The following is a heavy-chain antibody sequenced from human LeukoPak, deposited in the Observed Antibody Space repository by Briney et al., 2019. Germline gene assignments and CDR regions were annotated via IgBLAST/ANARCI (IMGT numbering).Heavy chain of an antibody. D-gene: IGHD1-26*01. V-gene: IGHV1-18*01. CDR3: ARDRGGYGLYWYFDL. CDR1: GYTFTSYG. J-gene: IGHJ2*01. CDR2: ISAYNGNT. Sequence: ASVKVSCKASGYTFTSYGISWVRQAPGQGLEWMGWISAYNGNTNYAQKLQGRDTMTTDTSTSTAYMELRSLRSDDTAVYYCARDRGGYGLYWYFDLWGRGTLVTVSS.